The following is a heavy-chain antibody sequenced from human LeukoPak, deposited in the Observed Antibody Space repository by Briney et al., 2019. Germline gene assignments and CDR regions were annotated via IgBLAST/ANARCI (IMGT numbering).Heavy chain of an antibody. J-gene: IGHJ4*02. CDR3: ARGGGDSSGYYPRYFDY. CDR2: MSADKANT. CDR1: GQTFTTHG. D-gene: IGHD3-22*01. Sequence: ASVKVSCKASGQTFTTHGVGWVRQAPGQGLEWMGWMSADKANTKYAQNVQGRLTMTTDTSTSTAYMELRSLRSDDTAVYYCARGGGDSSGYYPRYFDYWGQGTLVTVSS. V-gene: IGHV1-18*01.